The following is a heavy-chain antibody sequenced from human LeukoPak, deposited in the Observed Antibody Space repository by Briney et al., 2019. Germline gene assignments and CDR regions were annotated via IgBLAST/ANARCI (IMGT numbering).Heavy chain of an antibody. CDR1: GFTFRSYG. D-gene: IGHD3-22*01. J-gene: IGHJ4*02. CDR3: ARDPGGYYYDSSGSAYYFDY. V-gene: IGHV3-30*02. Sequence: GGSLRLSXAASGFTFRSYGMHWVRQAPGKGLEWVAFIRYDGSNKYYADSVKGRFTISRDNSKNTLYLQMNSLRAEDTAVYYCARDPGGYYYDSSGSAYYFDYWGQGTLVTVSS. CDR2: IRYDGSNK.